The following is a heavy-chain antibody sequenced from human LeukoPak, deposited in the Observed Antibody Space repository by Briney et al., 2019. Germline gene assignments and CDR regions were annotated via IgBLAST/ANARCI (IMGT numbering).Heavy chain of an antibody. V-gene: IGHV4-34*01. J-gene: IGHJ6*02. CDR1: GGSFSGCY. CDR2: INHSGST. CDR3: ARLPRGAYCSGGSCHRSWYYYGMDV. Sequence: SETLSLTCAVYGGSFSGCYWRWIRQPPGKGLEWIGEINHSGSTNYNPSLKSRVTISVDTSKNQFSLKLSSVTAADTAVYYCARLPRGAYCSGGSCHRSWYYYGMDVWGQGTTVTVSS. D-gene: IGHD2-15*01.